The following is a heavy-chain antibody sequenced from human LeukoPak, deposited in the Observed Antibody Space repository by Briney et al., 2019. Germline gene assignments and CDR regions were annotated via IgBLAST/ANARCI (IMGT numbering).Heavy chain of an antibody. CDR3: AREPHLDRYSRSRSSSDY. CDR1: GGSITSGNYY. CDR2: IYPSGNT. D-gene: IGHD6-13*01. V-gene: IGHV4-61*02. J-gene: IGHJ4*02. Sequence: SQTLSLTCTVSGGSITSGNYYWSWIRQPAGEGLEWIGRIYPSGNTNYNPSLKSRVTISVDTSKNQFSLKLSSVTASDTAVYYCAREPHLDRYSRSRSSSDYWGQGTLVTVSS.